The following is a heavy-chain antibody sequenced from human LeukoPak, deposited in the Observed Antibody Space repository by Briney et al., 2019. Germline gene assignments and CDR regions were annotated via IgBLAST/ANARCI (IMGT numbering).Heavy chain of an antibody. D-gene: IGHD3-22*01. CDR3: TTDQNPYYYDSSGYYRL. CDR1: GFTFSGYG. J-gene: IGHJ4*02. Sequence: PGRSLRLSCAASGFTFSGYGMHWVRQAPDKGLEWVAVIWYDGNNKYYADSVKGRFTISRDNSKNTLYLQMNSLKTEDTAVYYCTTDQNPYYYDSSGYYRLWGQGTLVTVSS. V-gene: IGHV3-33*01. CDR2: IWYDGNNK.